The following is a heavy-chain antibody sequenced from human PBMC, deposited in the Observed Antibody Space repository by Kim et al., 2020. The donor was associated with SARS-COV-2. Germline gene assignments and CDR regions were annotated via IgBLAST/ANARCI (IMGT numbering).Heavy chain of an antibody. D-gene: IGHD3-16*01. CDR3: VRERMGGAFDM. Sequence: GGSLRLSCATSGFTFSAYDMNWVRQAPGKGLEWLSLITKSSTTIYYADSVEGRFTISRDNAKNSLFLQMNSLRDEDTALYYCVRERMGGAFDMWGQGTMVTVSS. J-gene: IGHJ3*02. V-gene: IGHV3-48*02. CDR2: ITKSSTTI. CDR1: GFTFSAYD.